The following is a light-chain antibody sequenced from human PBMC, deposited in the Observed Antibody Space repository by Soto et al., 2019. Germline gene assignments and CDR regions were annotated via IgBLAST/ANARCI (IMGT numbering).Light chain of an antibody. CDR3: LLDFRYFWA. CDR2: DAS. CDR1: QSISSW. J-gene: IGKJ1*01. V-gene: IGKV1-5*01. Sequence: DIQMTQSPSTLSASVGDRVTITCRASQSISSWLAWYQQKPGKAPKLLIYDASSLESGVPSKLSGSGSGTDFTLTISSLQPEDFATYYCLLDFRYFWAFGQGTKVDIK.